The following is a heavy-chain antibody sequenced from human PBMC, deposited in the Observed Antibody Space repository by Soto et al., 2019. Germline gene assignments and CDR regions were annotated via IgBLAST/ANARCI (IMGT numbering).Heavy chain of an antibody. Sequence: ASVKVSCKASGYTFTSYYMHWVRQAPGQGLEWMGIINPSGGSTSYAQKFQGRVTMTRDTSTSTVYMELSSLRSEDTAVYYCARDRWTAATEAHTGYYGIDVWGQGTTVTVS. CDR2: INPSGGST. D-gene: IGHD1-26*01. V-gene: IGHV1-46*01. J-gene: IGHJ6*02. CDR3: ARDRWTAATEAHTGYYGIDV. CDR1: GYTFTSYY.